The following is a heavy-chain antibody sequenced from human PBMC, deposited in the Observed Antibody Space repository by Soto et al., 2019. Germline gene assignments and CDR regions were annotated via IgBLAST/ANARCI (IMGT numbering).Heavy chain of an antibody. CDR2: INPSGGST. J-gene: IGHJ6*02. CDR1: GYTFTSYY. D-gene: IGHD2-2*02. V-gene: IGHV1-46*01. CDR3: ARARAIYCSSTSCYRHYYYYYGMDV. Sequence: ASVKVSCKASGYTFTSYYMHWVRQAPGQGLEWMGIINPSGGSTSYAQKFQGRVTMTRDTSASTAYMELSSLRSEDTAVYYCARARAIYCSSTSCYRHYYYYYGMDVCGQGTTVTVSS.